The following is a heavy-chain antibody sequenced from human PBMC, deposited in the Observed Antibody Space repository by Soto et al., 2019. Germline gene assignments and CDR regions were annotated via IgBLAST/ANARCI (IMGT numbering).Heavy chain of an antibody. J-gene: IGHJ5*01. V-gene: IGHV4-31*03. D-gene: IGHD2-2*01. CDR2: IYYSGST. CDR1: GGSISSGGYY. CDR3: ARYPVLLYNWFDP. Sequence: QVQLQESGPGLVKPSQTLSLTCTVSGGSISSGGYYWSWIRQHPGKGLEWIGYIYYSGSTYYNPSLKRRVTISVDTSKNQCPQKLSSVTAADTAVYYCARYPVLLYNWFDPWGQGTLVTVSS.